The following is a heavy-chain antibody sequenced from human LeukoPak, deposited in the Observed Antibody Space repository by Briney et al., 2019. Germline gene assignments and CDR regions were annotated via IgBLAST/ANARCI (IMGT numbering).Heavy chain of an antibody. CDR2: INPNSGGT. CDR1: GYTFTGYY. CDR3: AGAGYFDWKNDAFDI. Sequence: GASVKVSCKASGYTFTGYYMHWVRQAPGQGLEWMGWINPNSGGTNYAQKFQGRVTMTRDTSISTAYMELSRLRSDDTAVYYCAGAGYFDWKNDAFDIWGQGTMVTVSS. J-gene: IGHJ3*02. V-gene: IGHV1-2*02. D-gene: IGHD3-9*01.